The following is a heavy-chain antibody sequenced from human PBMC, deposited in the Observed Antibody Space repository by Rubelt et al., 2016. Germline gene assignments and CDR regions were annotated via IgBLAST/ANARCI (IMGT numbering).Heavy chain of an antibody. V-gene: IGHV4-39*01. CDR3: ARPRTTVTKFYWYFDL. Sequence: QPQLQESGPGLVKPSETLSLTCTVSGGSISSSSYYWGWIRQPPGKGLEWIGEINHSGSTNYNPSLKSRVTISVDTSKNQFSLKLSSVTAADTAVYYCARPRTTVTKFYWYFDLWGRGTLVTVSS. J-gene: IGHJ2*01. D-gene: IGHD4-17*01. CDR2: INHSGST. CDR1: GGSISSSSYY.